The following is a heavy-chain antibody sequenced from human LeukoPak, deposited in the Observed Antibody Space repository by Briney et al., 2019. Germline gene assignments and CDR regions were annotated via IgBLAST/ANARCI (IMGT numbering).Heavy chain of an antibody. CDR3: AKDLSTGVLGYFDY. V-gene: IGHV3-30*18. CDR2: ISYDGSSK. CDR1: GFTFSSFG. J-gene: IGHJ4*02. D-gene: IGHD7-27*01. Sequence: RGSLRLSCAASGFTFSSFGMHWVRQAPGKGLEWVAVISYDGSSKYYADSVKGRFTISRDKSKNTVYLQMNSLRAEDTAVYYCAKDLSTGVLGYFDYWGQGTLVTDSS.